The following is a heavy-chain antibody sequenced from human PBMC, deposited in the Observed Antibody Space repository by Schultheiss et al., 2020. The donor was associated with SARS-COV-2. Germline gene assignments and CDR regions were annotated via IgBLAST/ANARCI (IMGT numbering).Heavy chain of an antibody. CDR3: AAYSSSWYGNYYYYGMDV. J-gene: IGHJ6*02. CDR1: GYTFTSYG. Sequence: ASVKVSCKASGYTFTSYGISWVRQAPGQGLEWMGWISAYNGNTNYAQKLQGRVTMTTDTSTSTAYKELRSLRSDDTAVYYCAAYSSSWYGNYYYYGMDVWGQGTTVTVSS. D-gene: IGHD6-13*01. CDR2: ISAYNGNT. V-gene: IGHV1-18*01.